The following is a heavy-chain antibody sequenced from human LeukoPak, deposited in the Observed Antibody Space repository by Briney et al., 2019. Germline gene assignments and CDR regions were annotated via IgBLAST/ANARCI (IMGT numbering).Heavy chain of an antibody. Sequence: PGGSLRLSCAASGFTFDDYGMSWVRQAPGKGLEWVSGINWNGGSTGYADSVKGRFTISRDNSKNTLYLQMNSLRAEDTAVYYCAKSGLNRFDYWGQGTLVTVSS. J-gene: IGHJ4*02. V-gene: IGHV3-20*04. D-gene: IGHD2-15*01. CDR1: GFTFDDYG. CDR2: INWNGGST. CDR3: AKSGLNRFDY.